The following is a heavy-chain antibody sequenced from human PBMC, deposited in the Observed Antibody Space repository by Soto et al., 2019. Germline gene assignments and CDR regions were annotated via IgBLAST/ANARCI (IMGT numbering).Heavy chain of an antibody. CDR1: GGSIRTSNW. V-gene: IGHV4-4*02. D-gene: IGHD6-13*01. CDR3: ARARATIAAAAIFDC. Sequence: QVQLQESGPGLLKPSGTLSLTCAVSGGSIRTSNWWSWVRPPPGKGLESIGEVYRTGSTTYNPSLESRLTISVDKSKNHYSLKLTSVTAADTAVYYCARARATIAAAAIFDCWGQGTLVTVSS. CDR2: VYRTGST. J-gene: IGHJ4*02.